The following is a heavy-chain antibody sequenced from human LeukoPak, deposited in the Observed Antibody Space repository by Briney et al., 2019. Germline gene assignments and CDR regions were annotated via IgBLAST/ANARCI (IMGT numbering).Heavy chain of an antibody. J-gene: IGHJ5*02. Sequence: GASVKVSCKASGGTFSSYAISWVRQAPGQGLEWMGGIIPIFGTANYAQKLQGRVTITADESTSTAYMELSSLRSEDTAVYYCAREVENPRKICSSTSCREGQRFDPWGQGTLVTVSS. D-gene: IGHD2-2*01. V-gene: IGHV1-69*13. CDR2: IIPIFGTA. CDR3: AREVENPRKICSSTSCREGQRFDP. CDR1: GGTFSSYA.